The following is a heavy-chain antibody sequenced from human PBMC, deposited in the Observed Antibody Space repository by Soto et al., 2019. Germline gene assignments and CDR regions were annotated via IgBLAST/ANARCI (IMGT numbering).Heavy chain of an antibody. CDR1: GYPFSAFD. D-gene: IGHD2-15*01. V-gene: IGHV1-8*01. Sequence: QVQLVQSGAEVKKPGASVKVSCEASGYPFSAFDINWVRQAGGQGLEWMGWMNPDSGDTAFAQRFQDRITMTRSTSISTAYMELSRLTSDDTGVYFCVRQPGGVATPGDDYWGQGTLVTVSS. CDR3: VRQPGGVATPGDDY. J-gene: IGHJ4*02. CDR2: MNPDSGDT.